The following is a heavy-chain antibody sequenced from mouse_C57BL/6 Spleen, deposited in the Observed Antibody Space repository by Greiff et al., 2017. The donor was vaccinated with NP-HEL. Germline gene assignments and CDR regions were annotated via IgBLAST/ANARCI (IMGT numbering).Heavy chain of an antibody. D-gene: IGHD1-1*01. Sequence: EVMLVESGGGLVKPGGSLKLSCAASGFTFSDYGMHWVRQAPEKGLEWVAYISSGSSTIYYADTGKGRFTISRDNAKNTLFLQMTSLRSEDTAMYYCARVYYGSSYQLAYWGQGTLVTVSA. CDR3: ARVYYGSSYQLAY. V-gene: IGHV5-17*01. CDR2: ISSGSSTI. CDR1: GFTFSDYG. J-gene: IGHJ3*01.